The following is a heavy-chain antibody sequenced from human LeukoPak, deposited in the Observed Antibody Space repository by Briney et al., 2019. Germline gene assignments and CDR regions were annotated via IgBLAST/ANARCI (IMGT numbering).Heavy chain of an antibody. V-gene: IGHV3-23*01. D-gene: IGHD1-1*01. J-gene: IGHJ4*02. Sequence: GGSLRLSCAASGLSFSSFAMSWVRQGPARGLEWFSSIRGNGETFYADSVKGRFTLSGDSSRNTLYLQMNSLTVEDTAIYYCAKGHDTRTATLDYWGQGTLVTVSS. CDR3: AKGHDTRTATLDY. CDR1: GLSFSSFA. CDR2: IRGNGET.